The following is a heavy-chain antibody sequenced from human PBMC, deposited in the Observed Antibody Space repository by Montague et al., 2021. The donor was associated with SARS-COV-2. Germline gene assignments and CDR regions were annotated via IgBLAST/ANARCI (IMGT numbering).Heavy chain of an antibody. Sequence: SLRLSCATSGFNFRDYGMSWARRAPGKGLEWVGFIRSEATGGTTNYAASVRGRFTISRDDSKSILYLQMNSLEIEDTALHYCFIFCGGDCRNEAFDFWGQGTMVTVLS. D-gene: IGHD2-21*02. J-gene: IGHJ3*01. V-gene: IGHV3-49*04. CDR1: GFNFRDYG. CDR2: IRSEATGGTT. CDR3: FIFCGGDCRNEAFDF.